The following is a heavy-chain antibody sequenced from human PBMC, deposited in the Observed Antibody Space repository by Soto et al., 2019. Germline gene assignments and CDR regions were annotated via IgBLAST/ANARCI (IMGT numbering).Heavy chain of an antibody. Sequence: GASVKVSCKASGYTFTSYGISWVRQAPGQGLEWMGWISAYNGNTNYAQKLQGRVTMTTDTSMSTAYMELRSLRSDDTAVYYCARDLGTMVRGVLYYYGMDVWGQGTTVTVSS. CDR2: ISAYNGNT. D-gene: IGHD3-10*01. V-gene: IGHV1-18*04. J-gene: IGHJ6*02. CDR3: ARDLGTMVRGVLYYYGMDV. CDR1: GYTFTSYG.